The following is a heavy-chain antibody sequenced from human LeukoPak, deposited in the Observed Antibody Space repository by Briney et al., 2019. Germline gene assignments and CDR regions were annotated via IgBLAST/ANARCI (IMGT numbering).Heavy chain of an antibody. CDR2: IVVGSGNT. J-gene: IGHJ4*02. V-gene: IGHV1-58*01. CDR1: GFTFTSXX. D-gene: IGHD5-24*01. Sequence: AASVKVSCKASGFTFTSXXVQWVRQARGQRLEWIGWIVVGSGNTNYAQKFQGRVTMTRDTSTSTVYMELDSLRFEDTAVYYCARDVAREFDYWGQGTLVTVSS. CDR3: ARDVAREFDY.